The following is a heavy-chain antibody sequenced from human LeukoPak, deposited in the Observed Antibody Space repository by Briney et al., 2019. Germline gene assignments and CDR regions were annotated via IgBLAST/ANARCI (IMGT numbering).Heavy chain of an antibody. CDR2: INQSGST. J-gene: IGHJ5*02. CDR1: GGSFSGYY. CDR3: AREGGESWFDP. D-gene: IGHD5-24*01. Sequence: PETLSLTCAVYGGSFSGYYWSWIRQPPGKGLEWIGEINQSGSTNYNPSLKSRVTISVDTSKNQYSLKLSSVTAADTAVYYCAREGGESWFDPLGQGTLVTVSS. V-gene: IGHV4-34*01.